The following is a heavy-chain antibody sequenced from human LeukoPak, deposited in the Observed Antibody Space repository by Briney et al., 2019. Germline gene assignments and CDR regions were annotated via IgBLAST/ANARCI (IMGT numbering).Heavy chain of an antibody. D-gene: IGHD2-2*01. Sequence: GASVKVSCKASGYTFSNYGIAWVRQAPGQGLEWVWWISVYNGNTNYPRNLQGRVTMTTDASTRTAYMELRSLRSDDTAVYYCARIVVVPAAIRFYYYMDVWGKGTTVTVSS. CDR2: ISVYNGNT. CDR3: ARIVVVPAAIRFYYYMDV. CDR1: GYTFSNYG. J-gene: IGHJ6*03. V-gene: IGHV1-18*01.